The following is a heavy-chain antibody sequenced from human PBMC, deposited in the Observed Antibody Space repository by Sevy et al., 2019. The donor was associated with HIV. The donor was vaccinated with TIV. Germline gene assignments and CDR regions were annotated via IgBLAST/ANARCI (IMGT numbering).Heavy chain of an antibody. D-gene: IGHD3-22*01. V-gene: IGHV5-51*01. CDR1: GYSFTPYW. J-gene: IGHJ4*02. CDR2: VYPRDSDT. CDR3: ARLSSSGYEY. Sequence: GESLKISCKASGYSFTPYWIGWVRQMPGKGLEWMGIVYPRDSDTRYSPSFQGHVTISADKSISTAYLQWSSLKASDTAMYYCARLSSSGYEYWGLGTLVTVSS.